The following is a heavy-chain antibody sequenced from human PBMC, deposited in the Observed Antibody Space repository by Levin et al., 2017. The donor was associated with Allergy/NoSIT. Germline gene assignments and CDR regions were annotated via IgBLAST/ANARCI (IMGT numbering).Heavy chain of an antibody. CDR1: GYRFTTHW. CDR2: IYPGDGDT. CDR3: VFGRSYFDF. J-gene: IGHJ4*02. V-gene: IGHV5-51*01. Sequence: GESLKISCKGSGYRFTTHWTGWVRQMPGKGLEWMGIIYPGDGDTRYSPSFQGHVTISADKSISTAYLQWSSLRASDTAMYYCVFGRSYFDFWGQGTLVTVSS. D-gene: IGHD3/OR15-3a*01.